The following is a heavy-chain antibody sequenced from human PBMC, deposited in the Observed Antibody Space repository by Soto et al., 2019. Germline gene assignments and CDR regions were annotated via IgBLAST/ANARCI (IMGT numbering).Heavy chain of an antibody. CDR2: IIPIFGTA. J-gene: IGHJ6*02. CDR3: ARSERPGDYYYGMDV. D-gene: IGHD1-1*01. Sequence: SVKVSCKASGGTFSSYAISWVRQAPGQGLEWMGGIIPIFGTANYAQKFQGRVTITADESTSTAYMELSSLRSEDTAVYYCARSERPGDYYYGMDVWGQGTTVTVSS. CDR1: GGTFSSYA. V-gene: IGHV1-69*13.